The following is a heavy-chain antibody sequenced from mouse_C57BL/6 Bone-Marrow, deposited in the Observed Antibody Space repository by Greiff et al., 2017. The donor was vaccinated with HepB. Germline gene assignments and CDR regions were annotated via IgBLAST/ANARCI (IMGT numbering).Heavy chain of an antibody. V-gene: IGHV5-17*01. J-gene: IGHJ1*03. Sequence: EVQVVESGGGLVKPGGSLKLSCAASGFTFSDYGMHWVRQAPEKGLEWVAYISSGSSTIYYADTVKGRCTISRDNAKNTLFLQMTSLGSEDTAMDYCARGYYGSSPYWYFDVWGTGTTVTVSS. CDR1: GFTFSDYG. CDR3: ARGYYGSSPYWYFDV. D-gene: IGHD1-1*01. CDR2: ISSGSSTI.